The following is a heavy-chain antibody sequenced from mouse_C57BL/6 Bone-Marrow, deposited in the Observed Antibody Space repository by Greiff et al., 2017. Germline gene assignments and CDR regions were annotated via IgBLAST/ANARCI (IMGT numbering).Heavy chain of an antibody. V-gene: IGHV14-4*01. CDR3: TTGSY. J-gene: IGHJ2*01. Sequence: EVNVVESGAELVRPGASVKLSCTASGFNIKDDYMHWVKQRPEQGLEWIGWIDPENGDTESASKFQGKATITADTSSNTAYLQLSSLTSEDTAVYYCTTGSYWGQGTTLTVSA. CDR2: IDPENGDT. CDR1: GFNIKDDY.